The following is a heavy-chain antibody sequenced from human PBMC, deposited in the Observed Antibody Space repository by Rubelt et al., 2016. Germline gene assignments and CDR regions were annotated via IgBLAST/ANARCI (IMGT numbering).Heavy chain of an antibody. CDR3: ARDSYSSAPY. D-gene: IGHD6-25*01. Sequence: VESGGGLVQPGGSLRLSCAASGFTFRNYWMHWVRQAPGKGLVWVSRIKGDGSRTGYADFVKGRFTVSRDNARNTLYLEMNSLRAEDTAVYYCARDSYSSAPYWGQGTLVTVSS. J-gene: IGHJ4*02. CDR1: GFTFRNYW. V-gene: IGHV3-74*01. CDR2: IKGDGSRT.